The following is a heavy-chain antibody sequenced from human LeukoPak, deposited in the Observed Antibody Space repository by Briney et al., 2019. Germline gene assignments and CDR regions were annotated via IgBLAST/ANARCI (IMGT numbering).Heavy chain of an antibody. J-gene: IGHJ4*02. Sequence: PGRSLRLSCAASGFTFSSYGMHWVRQAPGKGLEWVAVISYDGSNKYYADSVKGRFTISRDNSKNTLYLQMNSLRAEDTAVYYCAKAGYSSGWYWGQGTLVTVSS. CDR3: AKAGYSSGWY. CDR2: ISYDGSNK. CDR1: GFTFSSYG. D-gene: IGHD6-19*01. V-gene: IGHV3-30*18.